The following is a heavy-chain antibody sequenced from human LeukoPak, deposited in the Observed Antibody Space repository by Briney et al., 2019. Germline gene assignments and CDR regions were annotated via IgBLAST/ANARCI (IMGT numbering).Heavy chain of an antibody. CDR3: ARGAAARTYNWFDP. CDR1: GGSISSGGYY. Sequence: SETLSLTCTVSGGSISSGGYYWSWIRQPPGKGLEWIGYIYHSGSTYYNPSLKSRVTISVDRSKNQFSLKLSSVTAADTAVYYCARGAAARTYNWFDPWGQGTLVTVSS. V-gene: IGHV4-30-2*01. CDR2: IYHSGST. J-gene: IGHJ5*02. D-gene: IGHD6-13*01.